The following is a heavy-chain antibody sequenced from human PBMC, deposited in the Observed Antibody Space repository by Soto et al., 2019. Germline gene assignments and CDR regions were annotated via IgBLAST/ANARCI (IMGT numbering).Heavy chain of an antibody. D-gene: IGHD5-12*01. J-gene: IGHJ4*02. CDR2: INHSGST. CDR3: ARAWRWLQPFDY. Sequence: SETLSLTCAVYGGSFSGYYWSWIRQPPGKGLEWIGEINHSGSTNYNPSLKSRVTISVDTSKNQFSLKLSSVTAADTAVYYCARAWRWLQPFDYWGQGTLVTVSS. CDR1: GGSFSGYY. V-gene: IGHV4-34*01.